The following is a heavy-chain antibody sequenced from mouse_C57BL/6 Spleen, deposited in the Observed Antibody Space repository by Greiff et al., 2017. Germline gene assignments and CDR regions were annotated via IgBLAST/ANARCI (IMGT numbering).Heavy chain of an antibody. D-gene: IGHD3-2*02. CDR2: IYPGSGNT. J-gene: IGHJ3*01. CDR1: GYTFTDYY. Sequence: VKLMESGAELVRPGASVKLSCKASGYTFTDYYINWVKQRPGQGLEWIARIYPGSGNTYYNEKFKGKATLTAEKSSSTAYMQLSSLTSEDSAVYFCATAQATFPFAYWGQGTLVTVSA. CDR3: ATAQATFPFAY. V-gene: IGHV1-76*01.